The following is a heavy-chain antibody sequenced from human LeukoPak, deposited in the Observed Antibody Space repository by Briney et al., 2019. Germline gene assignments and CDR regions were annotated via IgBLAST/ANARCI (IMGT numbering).Heavy chain of an antibody. Sequence: PGGSLRLSCAASGFTFSSYAMSWVRQAPGKGLEWVSAISGSGGSTYYADSVKGRFTISRDNSKNTLYLQMNTLRAEDTAVYYCAKDRYYDSSGPDYWGQGTLVTVSS. J-gene: IGHJ4*02. V-gene: IGHV3-23*01. D-gene: IGHD3-22*01. CDR2: ISGSGGST. CDR3: AKDRYYDSSGPDY. CDR1: GFTFSSYA.